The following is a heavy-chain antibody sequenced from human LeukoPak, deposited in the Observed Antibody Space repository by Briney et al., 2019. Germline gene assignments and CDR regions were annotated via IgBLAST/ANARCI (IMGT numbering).Heavy chain of an antibody. Sequence: GGSLRLSCAASGFTFSSYSMNWVRQAPGKGLEWVSSISSSSSYIYYADSVKGRFTISRDNAKNSLYLQMNSLRAEDTAVYYCAKDVHDYGDYGWFDPWGQGTLVTVSS. J-gene: IGHJ5*02. CDR3: AKDVHDYGDYGWFDP. V-gene: IGHV3-21*04. CDR2: ISSSSSYI. CDR1: GFTFSSYS. D-gene: IGHD4-17*01.